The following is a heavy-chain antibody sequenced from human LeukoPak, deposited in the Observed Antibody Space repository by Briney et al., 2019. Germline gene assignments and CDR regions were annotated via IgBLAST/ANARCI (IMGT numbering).Heavy chain of an antibody. Sequence: SETLSLTCAVSGGSISSGGYSWSRIRQPPGKGLEWIGYIYHSGSTYYNPSLKSRVTISVDRSKNQFSLKLSSVTAADTAVYYCARGRNGYFPVDYWGQGTLVTVSS. CDR3: ARGRNGYFPVDY. J-gene: IGHJ4*02. CDR1: GGSISSGGYS. CDR2: IYHSGST. D-gene: IGHD5-18*01. V-gene: IGHV4-30-2*01.